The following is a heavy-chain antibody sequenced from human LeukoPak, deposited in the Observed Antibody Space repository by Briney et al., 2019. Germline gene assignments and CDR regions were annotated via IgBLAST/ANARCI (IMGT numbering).Heavy chain of an antibody. Sequence: SGGSLRLSCAASGFTFSSYAMSWVRQAPGKGLEWVSAISGSGGSTYYADSVKGRFTISRDKSKNTLYLQKNSLRAEDTAEYYFAKSLYSSSWFIGYWGQGTLVTVSS. J-gene: IGHJ4*02. CDR2: ISGSGGST. CDR3: AKSLYSSSWFIGY. V-gene: IGHV3-23*01. D-gene: IGHD6-13*01. CDR1: GFTFSSYA.